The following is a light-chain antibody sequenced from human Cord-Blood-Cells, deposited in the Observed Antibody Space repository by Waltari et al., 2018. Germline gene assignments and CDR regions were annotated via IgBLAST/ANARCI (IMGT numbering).Light chain of an antibody. CDR3: CSYAGSYRV. Sequence: QSALPHPRSFSGSPGQPATISCTGPSIVVGCYNYVSWYQQHPGKAPKPMIYDVSKRPSGVPDRFSGSKSGNTASLTISGLQAEDEADYYCCSYAGSYRVFGTGTKVTVL. CDR1: SIVVGCYNY. CDR2: DVS. J-gene: IGLJ1*01. V-gene: IGLV2-11*01.